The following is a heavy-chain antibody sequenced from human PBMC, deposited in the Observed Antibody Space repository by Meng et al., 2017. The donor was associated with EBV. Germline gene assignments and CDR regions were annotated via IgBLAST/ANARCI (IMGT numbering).Heavy chain of an antibody. D-gene: IGHD3-10*01. V-gene: IGHV1-69*01. Sequence: QVQLVQFAGEVKKPWSSVKVSCKTSGGPFRYYAISWVRQAPGQGLEWLGGFLPRLGAPNYAQKFHGRVKITADESTSTHYMDLSSLRSEDTAIYYCASESGRGYTPDYWGQGTLVTVSS. J-gene: IGHJ4*02. CDR1: GGPFRYYA. CDR2: FLPRLGAP. CDR3: ASESGRGYTPDY.